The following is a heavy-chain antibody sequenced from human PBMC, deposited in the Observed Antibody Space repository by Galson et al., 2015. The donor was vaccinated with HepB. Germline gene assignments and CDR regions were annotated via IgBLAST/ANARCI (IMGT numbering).Heavy chain of an antibody. CDR2: ISYDGSNK. V-gene: IGHV3-30-3*01. Sequence: SLRLSCAASGFTFSSYAMHWVRQAPGKGLEWVAVISYDGSNKYYADSVKGRFTISRDNSKNTLYLQMNSLRAEDTAVYYCAGAAAIMGLWGDYWGQGTLVTVSS. D-gene: IGHD5-18*01. J-gene: IGHJ4*02. CDR3: AGAAAIMGLWGDY. CDR1: GFTFSSYA.